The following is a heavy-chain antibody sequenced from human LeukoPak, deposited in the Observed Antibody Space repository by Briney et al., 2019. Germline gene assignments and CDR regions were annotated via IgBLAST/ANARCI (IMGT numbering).Heavy chain of an antibody. J-gene: IGHJ5*01. CDR3: ARDRGLGLPNWFTS. CDR1: GFRFSSYS. Sequence: GGSLRLSCVGSGFRFSSYSMNWVRQAPGKGLEWVSSIDLNGNHINYADSVKDRFTISRDNAKNSLFLQMDSLRVEDTAVYYCARDRGLGLPNWFTSWGQGTLVTVSS. D-gene: IGHD2-15*01. V-gene: IGHV3-21*01. CDR2: IDLNGNHI.